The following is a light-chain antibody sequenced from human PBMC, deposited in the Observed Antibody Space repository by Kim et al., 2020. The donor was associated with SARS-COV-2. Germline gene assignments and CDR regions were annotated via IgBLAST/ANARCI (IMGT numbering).Light chain of an antibody. V-gene: IGKV3-20*01. CDR2: AAS. CDR3: QQYGSSSRT. Sequence: EIVLTQSPATLSLSPGERATLSCRASQSVSSSFLAWYQQTPGQAPRLIIDAASSRATGIPNMFSGSGGGTDSTITISRLAPEDFAVYYCQQYGSSSRTFGQGTNVDIK. CDR1: QSVSSSF. J-gene: IGKJ1*01.